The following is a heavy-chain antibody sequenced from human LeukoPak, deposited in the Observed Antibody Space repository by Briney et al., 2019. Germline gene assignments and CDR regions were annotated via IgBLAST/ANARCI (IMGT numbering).Heavy chain of an antibody. Sequence: SVTVSFTSSVFAFTISAMQWMRQARGKRLEWIGWIVVGSSDTKYAQKFQERVTITRDMSTSTAYMELSSLRSEDTAVYYCAAGSSYSLYYYYNLDVWGKGTTVSVSS. CDR3: AAGSSYSLYYYYNLDV. CDR1: VFAFTISA. D-gene: IGHD2-15*01. V-gene: IGHV1-58*02. J-gene: IGHJ6*03. CDR2: IVVGSSDT.